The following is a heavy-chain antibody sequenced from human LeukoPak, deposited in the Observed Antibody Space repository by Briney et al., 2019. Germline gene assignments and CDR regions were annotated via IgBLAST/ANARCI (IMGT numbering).Heavy chain of an antibody. Sequence: GASVKVSCKASGSTFTGFGINWVRQAPGQGLEWMGWISGYNDNTHYAKKFQGRVTLTTDTPTSTAYMELRSLRSDDTAVYYCARDGTSTDDYWGQGTLVTVSS. CDR2: ISGYNDNT. CDR1: GSTFTGFG. D-gene: IGHD1-7*01. V-gene: IGHV1-18*01. CDR3: ARDGTSTDDY. J-gene: IGHJ4*02.